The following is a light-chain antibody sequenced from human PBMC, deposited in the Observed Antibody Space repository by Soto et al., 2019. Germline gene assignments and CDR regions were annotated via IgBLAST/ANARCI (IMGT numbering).Light chain of an antibody. V-gene: IGKV1-39*01. CDR2: AAF. Sequence: DIQMTQSPSSLSASVGDRVTITCRASQTISNYLNWYQQKPGKAPKVLIYAAFSLQSGVPSRFSGSGSGTDFTLTISNLQPEDFATYYCRQGYSSPLTFGGGTKVEIK. J-gene: IGKJ4*01. CDR3: RQGYSSPLT. CDR1: QTISNY.